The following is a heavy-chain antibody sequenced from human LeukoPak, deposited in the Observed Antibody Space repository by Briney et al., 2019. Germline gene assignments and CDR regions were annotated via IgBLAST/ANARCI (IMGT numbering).Heavy chain of an antibody. CDR2: IIPIFGTA. D-gene: IGHD1-1*01. J-gene: IGHJ4*02. CDR1: GGTFSSYA. Sequence: SVKASCKASGGTFSSYAISWVRQAPGQGLEWMGGIIPIFGTANYAQKFQGRVTITTDESTSTAYMELSSPRSEDTAVYYCARDRTGTTWDQATPADYWGQGTLVTVSS. V-gene: IGHV1-69*05. CDR3: ARDRTGTTWDQATPADY.